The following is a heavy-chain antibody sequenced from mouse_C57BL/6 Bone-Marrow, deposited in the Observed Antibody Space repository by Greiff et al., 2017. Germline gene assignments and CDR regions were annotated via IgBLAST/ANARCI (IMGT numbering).Heavy chain of an antibody. CDR3: ARSITCYARDY. V-gene: IGHV1-55*01. J-gene: IGHJ4*01. CDR1: GYTFTSYW. D-gene: IGHD1-1*01. CDR2: IYPGSGST. Sequence: QVQLQQPGAELVKPGASVKMSCKASGYTFTSYWITWVKQRPGQGLEWIGDIYPGSGSTNYNEKFKSKATLTVDTSSSTAYMQLSSLTSEDAAVYYCARSITCYARDYWGQGTSVTVSS.